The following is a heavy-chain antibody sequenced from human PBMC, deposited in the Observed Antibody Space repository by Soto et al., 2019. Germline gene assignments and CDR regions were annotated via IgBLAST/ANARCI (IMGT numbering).Heavy chain of an antibody. Sequence: QVQLVQSGAEVKKPGSSVKVSCRASGGHFDRFALSWLRQAHGQGLEWMGGIIPFLSATTYAHKFQGRVTITADESANTLYLELRSLTSDDTAVYYWARGEDDYGDFGSMDVWGQGTPVTVSS. D-gene: IGHD4-17*01. CDR1: GGHFDRFA. CDR2: IIPFLSAT. CDR3: ARGEDDYGDFGSMDV. J-gene: IGHJ6*02. V-gene: IGHV1-69*01.